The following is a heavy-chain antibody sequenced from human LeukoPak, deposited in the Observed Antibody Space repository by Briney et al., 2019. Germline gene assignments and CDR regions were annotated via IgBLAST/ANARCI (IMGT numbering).Heavy chain of an antibody. CDR2: ISYDGSNK. V-gene: IGHV3-30*18. D-gene: IGHD3-3*01. CDR1: GFTFSSYA. J-gene: IGHJ4*02. Sequence: QTGGSLRLSCAASGFTFSSYAMAWVRQAPGKGLEWVTVISYDGSNKYFADSVKGRFTISRDNSKNTLFLQMNSLRAEDTAVYYCAKDMTQFWSGPDYWGQGTLVTVSS. CDR3: AKDMTQFWSGPDY.